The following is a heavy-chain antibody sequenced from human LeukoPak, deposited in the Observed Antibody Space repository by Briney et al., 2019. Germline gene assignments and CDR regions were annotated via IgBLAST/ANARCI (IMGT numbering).Heavy chain of an antibody. V-gene: IGHV3-64*01. D-gene: IGHD5-12*01. CDR1: GFTFSSYA. CDR2: ISSNGGST. CDR3: ARGYSGYDSLIDY. Sequence: GGSLRLSCAASGFTFSSYAMHWVRQAPGKGLEYVSAISSNGGSTYYANSVKGRFTISRDNSKNTLYLQMGSLRAEDMAVYYCARGYSGYDSLIDYWGQGTLVTVSS. J-gene: IGHJ4*02.